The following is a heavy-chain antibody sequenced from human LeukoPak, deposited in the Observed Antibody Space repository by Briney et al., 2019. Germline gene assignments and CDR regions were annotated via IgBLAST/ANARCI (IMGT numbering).Heavy chain of an antibody. J-gene: IGHJ3*02. CDR3: ARDPYYYESSGYFFGAFDI. D-gene: IGHD3-22*01. Sequence: GGSLRLSCAASGFTFSYYWMHWVRQGPGKGLVWVSRIDSDGSSTNYADSVKGRFTISRDNAKNSLHLQMNSLRAEDTAVYYCARDPYYYESSGYFFGAFDIWGQGTMVTVSS. V-gene: IGHV3-74*01. CDR2: IDSDGSST. CDR1: GFTFSYYW.